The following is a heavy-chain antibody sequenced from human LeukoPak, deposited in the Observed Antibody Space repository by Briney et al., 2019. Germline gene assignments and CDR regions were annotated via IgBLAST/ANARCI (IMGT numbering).Heavy chain of an antibody. V-gene: IGHV4-39*01. J-gene: IGHJ4*02. D-gene: IGHD3-9*01. CDR2: IYYSGNT. Sequence: SETLSLTCTVSGGSISSSTYYWGWIRQPPGKGQEWIASIYYSGNTYFNPSLKSRVSISIDTSKNQFSLKLNSVTAADTAVYYCARRGYDILTGYYRRYYFDYWGQGTLVTVSS. CDR1: GGSISSSTYY. CDR3: ARRGYDILTGYYRRYYFDY.